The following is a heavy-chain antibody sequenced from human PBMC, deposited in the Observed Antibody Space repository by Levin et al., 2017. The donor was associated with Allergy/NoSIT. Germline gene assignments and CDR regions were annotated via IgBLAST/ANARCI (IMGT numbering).Heavy chain of an antibody. Sequence: GESLKISCAASGFTFSSYEMNWVRQAPGKGLEWVSYISSSGSTIYYADSVKGRFTISRDNAKNSLYLQMNSLRAEDTAVYYCARMNGSWLHYYYDGMDGWGQGTTVTVSS. J-gene: IGHJ6*02. D-gene: IGHD6-13*01. CDR3: ARMNGSWLHYYYDGMDG. CDR2: ISSSGSTI. CDR1: GFTFSSYE. V-gene: IGHV3-48*03.